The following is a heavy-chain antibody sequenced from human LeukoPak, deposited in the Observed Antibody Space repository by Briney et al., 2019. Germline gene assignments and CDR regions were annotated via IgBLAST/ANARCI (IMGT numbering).Heavy chain of an antibody. J-gene: IGHJ5*02. CDR2: IIRHGSST. CDR1: GYSFTSYW. D-gene: IGHD6-13*01. Sequence: GESLKISCKGSGYSFTSYWIGWVRQAPGEGLVWVSRIIRHGSSTSYADSVKGRFTISRDNAKNTLYLQMNSLRAVDTAVYYCARVAIAAAQGRGSFNWFDPWGQGTLVTVSS. CDR3: ARVAIAAAQGRGSFNWFDP. V-gene: IGHV3-74*01.